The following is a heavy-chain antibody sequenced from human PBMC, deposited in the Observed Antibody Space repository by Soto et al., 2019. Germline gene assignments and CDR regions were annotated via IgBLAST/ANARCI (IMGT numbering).Heavy chain of an antibody. CDR3: ARALTYYYDSSGYPSDY. CDR2: IIPIFGTA. D-gene: IGHD3-22*01. J-gene: IGHJ4*02. CDR1: VCTFSSYA. Sequence: GASVKVSCKASVCTFSSYAISWVRQAPGQGLEWMGGIIPIFGTANYAQKFQGRVTITADESTSTAYMELSSLRSEDTAVYYCARALTYYYDSSGYPSDYWGQGTLVTVSS. V-gene: IGHV1-69*13.